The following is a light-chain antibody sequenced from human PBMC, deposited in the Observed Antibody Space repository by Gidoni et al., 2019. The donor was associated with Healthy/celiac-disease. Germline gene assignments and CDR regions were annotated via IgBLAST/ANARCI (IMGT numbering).Light chain of an antibody. J-gene: IGKJ1*01. CDR2: CAS. Sequence: EFVLTQSQGTLSLSPGERATLSCRASQSVSSSYLAWYQQKPGQAPRHLINCASSRATGIPDRFSGSGSGTDFTLTISRLEPEDFAVYYCQQYGSSRTFGQGTKVEIK. CDR1: QSVSSSY. CDR3: QQYGSSRT. V-gene: IGKV3-20*01.